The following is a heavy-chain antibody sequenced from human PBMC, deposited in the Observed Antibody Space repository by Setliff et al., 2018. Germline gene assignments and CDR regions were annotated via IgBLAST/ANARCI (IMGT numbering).Heavy chain of an antibody. CDR2: IGDQNGNT. D-gene: IGHD2-15*01. J-gene: IGHJ5*02. V-gene: IGHV1-18*01. CDR1: GYTFSSFG. CDR3: ARDRVDFVVPEAAARLDP. Sequence: ASVKVSCKTSGYTFSSFGLSWLRQAPGQGLEWVGWIGDQNGNTIYAQKFQGRVTMTEDTSTTTGFMELRSLRSDDTATYFCARDRVDFVVPEAAARLDPWGQGTLVTVSS.